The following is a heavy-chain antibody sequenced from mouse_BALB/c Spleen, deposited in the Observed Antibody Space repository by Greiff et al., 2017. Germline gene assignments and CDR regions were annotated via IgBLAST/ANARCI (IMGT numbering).Heavy chain of an antibody. J-gene: IGHJ3*01. CDR1: GYTFTSYY. CDR2: IYPGNVNT. V-gene: IGHV1S56*01. Sequence: SGPELVKPGASVRISCKASGYTFTSYYIHWVKQRPGQGLEWIGWIYPGNVNTKYNEKFKGKATLTADKSSSTAYMQLSSLTSEDSAVYFCARSGYDPFAYWGQGTLVTVSA. CDR3: ARSGYDPFAY. D-gene: IGHD1-2*01.